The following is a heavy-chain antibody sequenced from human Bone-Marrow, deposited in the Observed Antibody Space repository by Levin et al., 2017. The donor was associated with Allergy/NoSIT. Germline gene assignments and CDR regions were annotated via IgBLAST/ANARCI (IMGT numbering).Heavy chain of an antibody. CDR1: GGSISSSSYY. D-gene: IGHD4-17*01. Sequence: SETLSLTCTVSGGSISSSSYYWGWIRQPPGTGLEWIGSIYYSGSTYYNPSLKSRVTISVDTSKNQFSLKLSSVTAADTAVYYCARQVSGDYGDLFDYWGQGTLVTVSS. V-gene: IGHV4-39*01. CDR3: ARQVSGDYGDLFDY. CDR2: IYYSGST. J-gene: IGHJ4*02.